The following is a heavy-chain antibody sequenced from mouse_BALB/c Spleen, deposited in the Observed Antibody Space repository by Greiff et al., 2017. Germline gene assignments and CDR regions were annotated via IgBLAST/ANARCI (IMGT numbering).Heavy chain of an antibody. V-gene: IGHV1S81*02. J-gene: IGHJ2*01. CDR3: ARGGLRRLDY. CDR1: GYTFTSYW. CDR2: INPSNGRT. D-gene: IGHD2-2*01. Sequence: VQLQQPGAELVKPGASVKLSCKASGYTFTSYWMHWVKQRPGQGLEWIGEINPSNGRTNYNEKFKSKATLTVDKSSSTAYMQLSSLTSEDSAVYYCARGGLRRLDYWGQGTTLTVSS.